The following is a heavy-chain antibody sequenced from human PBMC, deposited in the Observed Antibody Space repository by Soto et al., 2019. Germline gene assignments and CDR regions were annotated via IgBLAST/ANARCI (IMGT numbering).Heavy chain of an antibody. D-gene: IGHD5-12*01. CDR3: AKERDGYNPFDY. Sequence: QVQLVESGGGVVQPGRSLRLSCAASGFTFSSYGMHWVRQAPGKGLEWVAVISYDGSNRYYADSVKGRFTISRDNSKNTLYLQMNSLRAEDTAVYYCAKERDGYNPFDYWGQGTLVTVSS. CDR2: ISYDGSNR. V-gene: IGHV3-30*18. J-gene: IGHJ4*02. CDR1: GFTFSSYG.